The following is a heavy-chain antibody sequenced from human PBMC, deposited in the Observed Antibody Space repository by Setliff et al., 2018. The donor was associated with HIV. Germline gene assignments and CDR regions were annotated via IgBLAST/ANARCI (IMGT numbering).Heavy chain of an antibody. Sequence: SETLSLTCAVSGYSISSGYYWGWIRQPPGKGLEWIGSIYHGGSAYYKPSLKSRVTISVDMSKNQFSLRLSSVTAAGTAVYYCARQYGGNSPVSYWYFDLWGRGTLVTVS. CDR2: IYHGGSA. CDR1: GYSISSGYY. D-gene: IGHD2-21*02. V-gene: IGHV4-38-2*01. J-gene: IGHJ2*01. CDR3: ARQYGGNSPVSYWYFDL.